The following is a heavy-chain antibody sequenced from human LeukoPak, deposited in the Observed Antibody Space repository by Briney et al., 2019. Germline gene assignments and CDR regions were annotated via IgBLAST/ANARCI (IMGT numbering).Heavy chain of an antibody. CDR2: IYTSGTT. V-gene: IGHV4-4*07. Sequence: SETLSLTCTVSGGSISSHYWSWIRQPAGKGLEWIGRIYTSGTTKYNPSLKSRVTMSVDTSKNQFSLKLNSVTAADTAVYYCARGPYCGGDCQFDYWGQGTLVTFSS. D-gene: IGHD2-21*01. J-gene: IGHJ4*02. CDR3: ARGPYCGGDCQFDY. CDR1: GGSISSHY.